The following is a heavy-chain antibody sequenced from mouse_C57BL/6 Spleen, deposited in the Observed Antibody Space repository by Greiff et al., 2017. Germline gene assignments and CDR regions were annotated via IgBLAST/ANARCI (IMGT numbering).Heavy chain of an antibody. Sequence: EVMLVESEGGLVQPGSSMKLSCTASGFTFSDYYMAWVRQVPEKGLEWVANINYDGSSTYYLESLKSRFIISRDNAKNILYLQMSSLKSEDTATYYCARVATVVADWYFDVWGTGTTVTVSS. CDR3: ARVATVVADWYFDV. J-gene: IGHJ1*03. CDR2: INYDGSST. CDR1: GFTFSDYY. D-gene: IGHD1-1*01. V-gene: IGHV5-16*01.